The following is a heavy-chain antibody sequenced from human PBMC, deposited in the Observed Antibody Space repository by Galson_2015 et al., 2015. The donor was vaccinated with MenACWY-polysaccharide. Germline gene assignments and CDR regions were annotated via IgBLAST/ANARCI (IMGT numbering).Heavy chain of an antibody. Sequence: SETLSLTCTVSGGSISRSSHYWGWIRQPAGKGLEWIGTVSYSGSAYYNASLKSRVTISVDTSKNQFSLKLSSVTAADTAIYYCARAGRTDIVVVGYGWGFDYWGQGALVTVSS. V-gene: IGHV4-39*07. J-gene: IGHJ4*02. D-gene: IGHD2-2*01. CDR3: ARAGRTDIVVVGYGWGFDY. CDR2: VSYSGSA. CDR1: GGSISRSSHY.